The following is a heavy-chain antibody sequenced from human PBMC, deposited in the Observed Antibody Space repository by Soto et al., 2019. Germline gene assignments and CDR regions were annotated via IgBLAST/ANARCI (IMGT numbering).Heavy chain of an antibody. D-gene: IGHD1-26*01. CDR1: GFTFSSCA. Sequence: GGSLRLSCSASGFTFSSCAMHWVRQAAGKGLEYVSGISSNGAATYYAESVKDRFSISRDNSRNTLFLQVNSLTGEDTAVYYCVKDRRCTRWAMDVWGQGTTGTVSS. CDR3: VKDRRCTRWAMDV. CDR2: ISSNGAAT. J-gene: IGHJ6*02. V-gene: IGHV3-64D*06.